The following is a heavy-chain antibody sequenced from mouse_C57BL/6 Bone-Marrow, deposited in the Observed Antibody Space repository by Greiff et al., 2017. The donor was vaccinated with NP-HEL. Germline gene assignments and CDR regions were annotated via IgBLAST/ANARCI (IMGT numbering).Heavy chain of an antibody. CDR2: INPGSGGT. V-gene: IGHV1-54*01. Sequence: QVQLQQSGAELVRPGTSVKVSCKASGYAFTNYLIEWVKQRPGQGLEWIGLINPGSGGTNYNEKFKGKATLTADKSSSTAYMQLSSLTSEDSAVYFCARSRKDYAMDYWGQGTSVTVSS. J-gene: IGHJ4*01. CDR3: ARSRKDYAMDY. CDR1: GYAFTNYL.